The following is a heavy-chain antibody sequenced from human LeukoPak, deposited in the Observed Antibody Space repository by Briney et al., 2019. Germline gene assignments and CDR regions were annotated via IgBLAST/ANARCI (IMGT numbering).Heavy chain of an antibody. D-gene: IGHD4-17*01. CDR3: ARATTDYGDDP. J-gene: IGHJ5*02. V-gene: IGHV4-61*02. CDR1: GGSISSGSYY. Sequence: SETLSLTCTVSGGSISSGSYYWSWIRQPAGKGLEWIGRIYTSGSTNYNPSLKSRVTISVDTSKNQFSLELSSVTAADTAVYYCARATTDYGDDPWGQGTLVTVSS. CDR2: IYTSGST.